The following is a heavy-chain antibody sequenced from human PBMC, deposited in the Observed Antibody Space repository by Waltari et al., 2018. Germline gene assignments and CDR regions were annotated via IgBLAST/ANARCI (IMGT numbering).Heavy chain of an antibody. CDR1: GGSISSGSSD. Sequence: QVQLQESGPGLVKPSQTLSLTCTVSGGSISSGSSDWSWIRQPAGKGLEWIGRIYTSGSTNYNPSLKSRVTISVDTSKNQFSLKLSSVTAADTAVYYCARGRETAAGIFDYWGQGTLVTVSS. J-gene: IGHJ4*02. CDR2: IYTSGST. CDR3: ARGRETAAGIFDY. D-gene: IGHD6-13*01. V-gene: IGHV4-61*02.